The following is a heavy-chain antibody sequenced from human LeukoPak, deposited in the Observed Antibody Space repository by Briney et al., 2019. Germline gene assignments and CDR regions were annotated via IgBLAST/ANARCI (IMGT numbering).Heavy chain of an antibody. CDR3: ARGAGYSGYDFDF. Sequence: PSQTLSLTCTVSGGSISSGGYYWSWIRQHPGKGLEWIGYTYYSGSTYYTPSLKSRVTISVDTSKNQFSLKLTSVTAADTAVYYCARGAGYSGYDFDFWGQGTLVTVSS. J-gene: IGHJ4*02. V-gene: IGHV4-31*03. CDR2: TYYSGST. CDR1: GGSISSGGYY. D-gene: IGHD5-12*01.